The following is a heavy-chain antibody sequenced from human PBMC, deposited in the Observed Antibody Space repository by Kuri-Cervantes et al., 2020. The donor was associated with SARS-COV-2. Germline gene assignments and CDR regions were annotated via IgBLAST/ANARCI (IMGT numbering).Heavy chain of an antibody. CDR1: GGSFSGYY. V-gene: IGHV4-34*01. CDR2: INHSGST. J-gene: IGHJ2*01. D-gene: IGHD3-22*01. CDR3: ARGLYYYDSSGYYFFWYFDL. Sequence: SETLSLTCAVYGGSFSGYYWSWIRQPPGKGLEWIGEINHSGSTNYNPSLKSRVTISVDTSKNQFSLKLSSVTAADTAVYYCARGLYYYDSSGYYFFWYFDLWGRGTLVTVSS.